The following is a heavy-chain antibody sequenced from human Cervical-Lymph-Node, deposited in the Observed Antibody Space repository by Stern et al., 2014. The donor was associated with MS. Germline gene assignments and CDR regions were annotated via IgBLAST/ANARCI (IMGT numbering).Heavy chain of an antibody. CDR3: TKDTYGPEDY. J-gene: IGHJ4*02. D-gene: IGHD3-10*01. CDR2: INRDGTTI. V-gene: IGHV3-74*02. CDR1: GFTFRNYW. Sequence: EMQLVESGGGLVQPGGSLRLSCVASGFTFRNYWMHWVRHGPGKGLLWVARINRDGTTITHADSVKGRFTISRDNAKNTLYLQMNSLRVEDTAVYYCTKDTYGPEDYWGQGTSVTVSS.